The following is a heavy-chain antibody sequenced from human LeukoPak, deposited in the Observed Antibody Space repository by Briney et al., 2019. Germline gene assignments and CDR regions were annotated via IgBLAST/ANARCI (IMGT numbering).Heavy chain of an antibody. CDR1: GGSISSGGYY. D-gene: IGHD2-2*01. J-gene: IGHJ4*02. CDR3: ARGAPGYCSSTSCYPFDY. CDR2: IYYSGST. V-gene: IGHV4-61*08. Sequence: SETLSLTCTVSGGSISSGGYYWSWIRQHPGKGLEWIGYIYYSGSTNYNPSLKSRVTISVDTSKNQFSLKLSSVTAADTAVYYCARGAPGYCSSTSCYPFDYWGQGTLVTVSS.